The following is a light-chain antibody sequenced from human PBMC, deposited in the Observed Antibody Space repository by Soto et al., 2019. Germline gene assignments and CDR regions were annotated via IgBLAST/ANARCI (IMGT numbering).Light chain of an antibody. CDR2: GAS. J-gene: IGKJ2*01. Sequence: EIVMTQSPATLSVSPGERATLSCRASQSVSSNLAWYQQKPGQAPRLLIYGASTRATGIPARFSGSGSGTEFTLTVSSLQPDDFATYYCQQYNDSFPYTFGQGTKLEIK. CDR3: QQYNDSFPYT. V-gene: IGKV3D-15*01. CDR1: QSVSSN.